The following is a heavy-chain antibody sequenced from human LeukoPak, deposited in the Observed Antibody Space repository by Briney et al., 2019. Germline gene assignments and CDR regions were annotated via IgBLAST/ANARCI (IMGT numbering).Heavy chain of an antibody. CDR3: ARWEEQLDDY. CDR1: GFTFSSNS. V-gene: IGHV3-21*01. D-gene: IGHD6-6*01. Sequence: PGGSLRLSCVASGFTFSSNSMNWVRQAPGKGLEWVSSISSGSSYIYYADSVKGRFTISRDNAKNSLYLQMNSLGVEDTAVYYCARWEEQLDDYWGQGTLVTVSS. J-gene: IGHJ4*02. CDR2: ISSGSSYI.